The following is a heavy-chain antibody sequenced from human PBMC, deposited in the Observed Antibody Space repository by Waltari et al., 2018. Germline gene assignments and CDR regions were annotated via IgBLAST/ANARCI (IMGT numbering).Heavy chain of an antibody. CDR2: IIPIFGPA. J-gene: IGHJ6*03. CDR3: AGGDYSGTYYSYYYYMDV. CDR1: GSTFSSYA. D-gene: IGHD1-26*01. Sequence: QVQLVQSGAEVKKPGSSVKVSCKASGSTFSSYAISWFRPAPEPGLEWMGGIIPIFGPANYAQKFQGRVTITADESTSTAYMELSSLRSEDTAVYYCAGGDYSGTYYSYYYYMDVWGKGTTVTISS. V-gene: IGHV1-69*12.